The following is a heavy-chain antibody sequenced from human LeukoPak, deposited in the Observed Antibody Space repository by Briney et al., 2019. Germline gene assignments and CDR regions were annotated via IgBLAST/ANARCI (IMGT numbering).Heavy chain of an antibody. Sequence: PGGSLRLSCVGSGFSLRNYSLNWVRQGPGKGLEWVGFIRSKAYGGTTEYAASVKGRFTISRDDSKSIAYLQMNSLKTEGTAVYYCTRRASSADYWGQGTLVTVSS. J-gene: IGHJ4*02. CDR3: TRRASSADY. V-gene: IGHV3-49*04. CDR1: GFSLRNYS. CDR2: IRSKAYGGTT.